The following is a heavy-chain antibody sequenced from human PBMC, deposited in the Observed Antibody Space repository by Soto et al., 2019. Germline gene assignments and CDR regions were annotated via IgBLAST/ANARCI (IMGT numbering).Heavy chain of an antibody. J-gene: IGHJ4*02. CDR2: INHSGST. V-gene: IGHV4-34*01. D-gene: IGHD2-15*01. CDR1: GGSFSGYY. CDR3: ARGTECSGGTCYPGY. Sequence: SETLSLTCAVCGGSFSGYYWNWIRQSPGKGLEWIGEINHSGSTNYNPSLESRVTMSVDTSKNQFSLSLNSVTAADTAVYYCARGTECSGGTCYPGYWGQGMLVTVSS.